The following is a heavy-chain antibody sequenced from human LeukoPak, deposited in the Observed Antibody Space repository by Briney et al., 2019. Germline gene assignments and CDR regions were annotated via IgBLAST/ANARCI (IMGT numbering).Heavy chain of an antibody. J-gene: IGHJ4*02. D-gene: IGHD3-22*01. CDR1: GYSISSGYY. CDR2: IYHSGST. V-gene: IGHV4-38-2*01. CDR3: ARFGYYYDSSGYYEKYYFDY. Sequence: SETLSLTCAVSGYSISSGYYWGWIRQPPGKGLEWIGSIYHSGSTYYNLSLKSRVTISVDTSTNEFSLKLRSVTAADPAVYFCARFGYYYDSSGYYEKYYFDYWGQGTLVTVSS.